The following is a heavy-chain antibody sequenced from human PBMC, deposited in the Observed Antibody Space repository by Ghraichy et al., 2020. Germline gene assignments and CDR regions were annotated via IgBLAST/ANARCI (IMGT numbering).Heavy chain of an antibody. CDR2: INHSGST. Sequence: SETLSLTCAVYGGSFSGYYWSWIRQPPGKGLEWIGEINHSGSTNYNPSLKSRVTISVDTSKNQFSLKLSSVTAADTAVYYCARGGETYYGMDVWGQGTTVTVSS. CDR3: ARGGETYYGMDV. J-gene: IGHJ6*02. V-gene: IGHV4-34*01. D-gene: IGHD2-21*01. CDR1: GGSFSGYY.